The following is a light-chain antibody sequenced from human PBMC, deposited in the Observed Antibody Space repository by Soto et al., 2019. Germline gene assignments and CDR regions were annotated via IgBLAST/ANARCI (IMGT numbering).Light chain of an antibody. CDR3: QQYDDRLT. Sequence: DIVMTQSPDSLAVSLGERATFNCTSSQNLLSSCNNRNYLAWYQQKPGQPPKLLIYWASTRESGVPDRFSGSGSGTDFTLTISSLQAEDVALFYCQQYDDRLTFGGGTKVEI. V-gene: IGKV4-1*01. CDR2: WAS. J-gene: IGKJ4*01. CDR1: QNLLSSCNNRNY.